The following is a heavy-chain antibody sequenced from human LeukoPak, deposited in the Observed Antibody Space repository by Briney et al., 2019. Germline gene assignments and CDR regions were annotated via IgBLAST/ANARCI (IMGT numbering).Heavy chain of an antibody. D-gene: IGHD2-21*02. V-gene: IGHV4-61*01. CDR2: IYYSGST. CDR1: GGSVSSGSYY. Sequence: SETLSLTWTVSGGSVSSGSYYWSWVRQPPGKGREWIGYIYYSGSTNYDPSLKSRVSISVDTSKNQSSLQLSSVPAADTAVYYCARSGVTAIYWGQGTLVTVSS. CDR3: ARSGVTAIY. J-gene: IGHJ4*02.